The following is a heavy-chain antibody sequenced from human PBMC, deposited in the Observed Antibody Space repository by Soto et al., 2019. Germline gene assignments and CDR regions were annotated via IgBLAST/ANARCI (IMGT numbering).Heavy chain of an antibody. V-gene: IGHV4-31*03. CDR1: GGSISSGGYY. CDR2: IYYSGST. Sequence: SETLSLTCTVSGGSISSGGYYWSWIRQHPGKGLEWIGYIYYSGSTYYNPSLKSRVTISVDTSKNQFSLKLSSVTAADTAVYYCARAVLRNNYWFDPWGQGTRVTVSS. D-gene: IGHD1-20*01. CDR3: ARAVLRNNYWFDP. J-gene: IGHJ5*02.